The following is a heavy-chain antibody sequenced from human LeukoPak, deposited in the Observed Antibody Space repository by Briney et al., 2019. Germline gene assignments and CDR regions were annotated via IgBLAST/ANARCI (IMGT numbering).Heavy chain of an antibody. CDR2: INPYSGDT. J-gene: IGHJ6*02. V-gene: IGHV1-2*02. CDR3: ARDQGVAAAGSEYYYSGMNV. CDR1: GYTFTGFY. Sequence: ASVKVSCKASGYTFTGFYMHWVRQAPGHGLEWMGWINPYSGDTNYAQKFQGRVTMARDTPISTAYMELSRPRSDDTAVYYCARDQGVAAAGSEYYYSGMNVWGQGTTVTVSS. D-gene: IGHD6-13*01.